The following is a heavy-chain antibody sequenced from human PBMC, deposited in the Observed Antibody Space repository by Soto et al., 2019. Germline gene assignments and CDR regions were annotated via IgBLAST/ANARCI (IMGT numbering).Heavy chain of an antibody. CDR3: ERARWYDPFEV. V-gene: IGHV4-38-2*01. D-gene: IGHD2-15*01. Sequence: PSETLSLTCAVSGFFISSGNYWGWIRKPPGKGLEWIGSIFHGGNTYYNPSLKSRVTISVDMSKNQFSLKLNSVTAADTAVYYCERARWYDPFEVWGQGKVVTVSS. CDR2: IFHGGNT. J-gene: IGHJ3*01. CDR1: GFFISSGNY.